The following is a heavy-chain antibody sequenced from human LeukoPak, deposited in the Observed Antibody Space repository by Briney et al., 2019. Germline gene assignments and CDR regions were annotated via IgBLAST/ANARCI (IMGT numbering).Heavy chain of an antibody. D-gene: IGHD6-19*01. CDR3: ASPGWSDAFDI. CDR1: GYTFTSYA. V-gene: IGHV1-3*01. CDR2: INAGNGNT. Sequence: ASVKVSCKASGYTFTSYAMHWVRQAPGQRLEWMGWINAGNGNTKYSQKFQGRVTITRDTSASTAYMELSSLRSGDTAVYYCASPGWSDAFDIWGQGTMVAVSS. J-gene: IGHJ3*02.